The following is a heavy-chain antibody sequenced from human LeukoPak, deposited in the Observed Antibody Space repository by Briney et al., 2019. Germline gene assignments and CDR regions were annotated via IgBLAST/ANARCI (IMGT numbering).Heavy chain of an antibody. Sequence: GGSLRLSCVVSGFTVGSYWMQWVRQTPEKGLVWVAHINDDGSTRTYADSVKGRFTASKDIAKNTLYLQMNSLTAEDTAVYYCVRDNGGEFLWGQGTLVTVSS. CDR3: VRDNGGEFL. D-gene: IGHD7-27*01. CDR1: GFTVGSYW. CDR2: INDDGSTR. V-gene: IGHV3-74*03. J-gene: IGHJ4*02.